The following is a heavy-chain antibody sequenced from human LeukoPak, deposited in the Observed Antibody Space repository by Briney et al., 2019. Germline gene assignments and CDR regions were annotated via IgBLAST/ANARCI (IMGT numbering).Heavy chain of an antibody. CDR1: GFTFSTPW. V-gene: IGHV3-74*01. CDR2: ISGDKSHI. Sequence: GGSLRLSCVGSGFTFSTPWIHWVRQAPGQGLVWVSGISGDKSHIAYADPVKGRFTISRDNAKNTLHLQMNSLRDEDTAVYYCATATFYVTSGYFPSWGQGALVTVSS. CDR3: ATATFYVTSGYFPS. J-gene: IGHJ5*02. D-gene: IGHD3-22*01.